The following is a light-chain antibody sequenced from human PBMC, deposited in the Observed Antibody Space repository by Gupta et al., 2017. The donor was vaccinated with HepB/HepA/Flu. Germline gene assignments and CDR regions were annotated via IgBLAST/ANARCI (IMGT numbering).Light chain of an antibody. J-gene: IGLJ2*01. CDR3: GTWDSSLSVEV. V-gene: IGLV1-51*01. Sequence: QSVLTQPPSVSAAPGQKVTIFCSGSTSNIGNDSVSWYQQFPGTAPRLLIYYSNQRPSGIPDRFSASKSGTSATLGITGLQTGDEADYYCGTWDSSLSVEVFGGGTKLTGL. CDR2: YSN. CDR1: TSNIGNDS.